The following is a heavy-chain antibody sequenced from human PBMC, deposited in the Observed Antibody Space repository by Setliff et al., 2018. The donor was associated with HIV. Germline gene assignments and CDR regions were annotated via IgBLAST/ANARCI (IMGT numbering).Heavy chain of an antibody. CDR3: ARACTGYSSGGSCSKFFDY. J-gene: IGHJ4*02. D-gene: IGHD2-15*01. Sequence: ASVKVSCKASGYTFTTYAISWVRQATGQGLEWMGWMNPNNGNTGYAEKFQGRVTMTRDTSTSTAYMELSSLRSEDTAVYYCARACTGYSSGGSCSKFFDYWGQGMLVTVSS. V-gene: IGHV1-8*02. CDR2: MNPNNGNT. CDR1: GYTFTTYA.